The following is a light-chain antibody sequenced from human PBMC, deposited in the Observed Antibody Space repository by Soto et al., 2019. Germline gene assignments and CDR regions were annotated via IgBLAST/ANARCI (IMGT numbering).Light chain of an antibody. Sequence: QAVVTQEPSLTVSPGGTVTLTCGSSTGPVTTGHFPYWFQQKPGQAPRTLIYDTNNKHSWTPAHFSAPLLGGKAALTLSGAQPEDEAEYYCLVSYNNYRVFGGGTKLTVL. V-gene: IGLV7-46*01. CDR1: TGPVTTGHF. CDR2: DTN. J-gene: IGLJ2*01. CDR3: LVSYNNYRV.